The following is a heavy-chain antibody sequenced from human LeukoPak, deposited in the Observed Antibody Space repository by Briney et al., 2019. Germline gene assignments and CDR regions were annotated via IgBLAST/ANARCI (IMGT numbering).Heavy chain of an antibody. D-gene: IGHD2/OR15-2a*01. CDR1: GFTFSDHY. V-gene: IGHV3-11*01. CDR2: ISSSGSTI. CDR3: ARGGVLWVSANLFDY. J-gene: IGHJ4*02. Sequence: GGSLRLSCAASGFTFSDHYMSWIRQAPGKGLEWVSYISSSGSTIYYADSVKGRFTISRDNAKNSLYLQMNSLRAEDTAVYYCARGGVLWVSANLFDYWGQGTLVTVSS.